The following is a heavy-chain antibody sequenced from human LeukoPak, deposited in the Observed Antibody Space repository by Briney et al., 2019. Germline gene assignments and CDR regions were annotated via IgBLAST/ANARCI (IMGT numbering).Heavy chain of an antibody. V-gene: IGHV1-69*01. D-gene: IGHD7-27*01. CDR2: IIPIFGTA. Sequence: SVKVSCKASGGTFSSYAISWVRQAPGQGLEWMGGIIPIFGTANYAQKFQGRVTITADESTSTAYMELSSLRSDDTAVYYCARVVANWGHFDYWGQGTLVTVSS. CDR3: ARVVANWGHFDY. J-gene: IGHJ4*02. CDR1: GGTFSSYA.